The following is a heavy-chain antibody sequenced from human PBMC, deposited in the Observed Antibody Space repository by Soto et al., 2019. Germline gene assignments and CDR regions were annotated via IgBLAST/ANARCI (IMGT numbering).Heavy chain of an antibody. CDR3: ARDGDYYDSSGYYYAREKSDY. Sequence: QVQLVQSGAEVKKPGASVKVSCKASGYTFTSYGISWVRQAPGQGLEWMGWISAYNGNTNYAQKLQGRVNMTTDTSTSTAYMELRSLRSDDTAVYYCARDGDYYDSSGYYYAREKSDYWGQGTLVTVSS. V-gene: IGHV1-18*04. D-gene: IGHD3-22*01. J-gene: IGHJ4*02. CDR2: ISAYNGNT. CDR1: GYTFTSYG.